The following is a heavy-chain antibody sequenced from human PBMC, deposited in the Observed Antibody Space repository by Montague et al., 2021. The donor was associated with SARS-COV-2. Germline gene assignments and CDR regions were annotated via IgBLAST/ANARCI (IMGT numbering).Heavy chain of an antibody. Sequence: TLSLTCTVSGGSISSGSYYWSWNRQPAGKGLEWIGRIYTSGSTNYNPSLKSRVTIEVDTSKNQFSLKLSSATAADTAVYDCARDHAPDYGSGIYYNPIDAFDIWGQGTMVTVSS. CDR3: ARDHAPDYGSGIYYNPIDAFDI. V-gene: IGHV4-61*02. D-gene: IGHD3-10*01. CDR2: IYTSGST. J-gene: IGHJ3*02. CDR1: GGSISSGSYY.